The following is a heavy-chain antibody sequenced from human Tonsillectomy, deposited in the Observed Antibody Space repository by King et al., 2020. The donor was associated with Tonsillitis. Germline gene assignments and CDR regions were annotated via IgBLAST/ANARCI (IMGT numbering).Heavy chain of an antibody. D-gene: IGHD3-10*01. Sequence: VQLVESGVGVVQPGRSLRLSCAASGFTFSSYSMHWVRQAPGKGLEWVAVISDDGSNKSYADSVKGRFTISRDNSKNTLFLQMNSLRAEDTALYYCARPPAYYYGSDVYFDYWGQGTLVTVSS. CDR2: ISDDGSNK. V-gene: IGHV3-30-3*01. CDR3: ARPPAYYYGSDVYFDY. CDR1: GFTFSSYS. J-gene: IGHJ4*02.